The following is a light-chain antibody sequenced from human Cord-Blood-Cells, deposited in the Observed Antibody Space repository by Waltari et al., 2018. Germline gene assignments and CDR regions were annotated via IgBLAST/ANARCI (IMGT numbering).Light chain of an antibody. Sequence: SYVLTQPPSVSVAPGKTARITCGGNNIGSKSVHWYQQKPGQAPVLVVDDDSGRPSGIPGRFSGSNSGNTATLTSSRVEAGDEADYYCQVWDSSSDHVVFGGGTKLTVL. CDR3: QVWDSSSDHVV. V-gene: IGLV3-21*03. J-gene: IGLJ2*01. CDR2: DDS. CDR1: NIGSKS.